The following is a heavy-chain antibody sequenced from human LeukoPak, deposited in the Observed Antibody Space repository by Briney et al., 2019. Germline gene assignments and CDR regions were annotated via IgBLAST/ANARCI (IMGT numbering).Heavy chain of an antibody. CDR2: IYYSGST. J-gene: IGHJ5*02. CDR3: ARDFSVASFDP. Sequence: PSETLSLTCTVSGGSISSSSYYWGWIRQPPGKGLEWIGSIYYSGSTYYNPSLKSRVTISVDTSKNQFSLKLSSVTAADTAVYYCARDFSVASFDPWGQGTLVTVSS. D-gene: IGHD5-12*01. V-gene: IGHV4-39*07. CDR1: GGSISSSSYY.